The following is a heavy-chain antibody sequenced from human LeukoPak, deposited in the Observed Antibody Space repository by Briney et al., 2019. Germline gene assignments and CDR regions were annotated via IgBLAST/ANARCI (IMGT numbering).Heavy chain of an antibody. CDR2: IYYSGST. D-gene: IGHD6-19*01. V-gene: IGHV4-39*01. Sequence: SETLSLTCTVSGGSISSSSSYWGWIRQPPGKGLEWIGSIYYSGSTYYNPSLKSRVTISVDTSKNQFSLKLSSVTAADTAVYYCARHSAVAGTFDYWGQGTLVTVSS. J-gene: IGHJ4*02. CDR3: ARHSAVAGTFDY. CDR1: GGSISSSSSY.